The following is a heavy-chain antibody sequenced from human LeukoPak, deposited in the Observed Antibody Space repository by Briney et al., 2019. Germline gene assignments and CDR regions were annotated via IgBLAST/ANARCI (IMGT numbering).Heavy chain of an antibody. CDR3: ARHEVLDAFHI. CDR2: IYYSGST. Sequence: PSETLSLSCTVSGGSISSSSYYWGWIRQPPGKGLEWIGSIYYSGSTYYNPSLKSRVTISVDTSKNQFSLKLSSVTAADTAVYYCARHEVLDAFHIWGQGTMVTVSS. J-gene: IGHJ3*02. V-gene: IGHV4-39*01. D-gene: IGHD3-3*01. CDR1: GGSISSSSYY.